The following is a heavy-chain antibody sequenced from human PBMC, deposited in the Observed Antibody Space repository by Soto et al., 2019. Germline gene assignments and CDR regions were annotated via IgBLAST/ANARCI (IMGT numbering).Heavy chain of an antibody. CDR3: GTGSSWTKVES. CDR2: IIPIFGPA. V-gene: IGHV1-69*01. CDR1: GGTLSRSA. J-gene: IGHJ4*02. D-gene: IGHD6-13*01. Sequence: QVQLVQSGAEVKKPGSSVKVSCKASGGTLSRSAISWVRQAPGQGLEWMGGIIPIFGPAIYAQKFRGRVSIIADESTRTAYMEMSSLRSDDTAVDYCGTGSSWTKVESWGQGTLVTVSS.